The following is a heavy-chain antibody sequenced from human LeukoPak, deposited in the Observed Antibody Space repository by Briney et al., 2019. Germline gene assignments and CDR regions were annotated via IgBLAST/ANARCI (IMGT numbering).Heavy chain of an antibody. CDR2: ISASGIHI. V-gene: IGHV3-23*01. J-gene: IGHJ4*02. CDR1: GFTFSNYD. Sequence: GGSLRLSCAVSGFTFSNYDMNWVRQAPGKGPEWVTTISASGIHIYYADSVKGRFTISRDNSRNTLELQMNSLRGEDTAVYYCVRMVSGDSWGQGTLVTVTS. D-gene: IGHD2-8*01. CDR3: VRMVSGDS.